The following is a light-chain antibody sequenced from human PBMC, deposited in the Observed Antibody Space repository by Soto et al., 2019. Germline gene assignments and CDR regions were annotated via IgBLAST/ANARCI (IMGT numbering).Light chain of an antibody. Sequence: QPVLTQPPSVSGAPGQRVTISCTGSSSNIGAGYDVHWYQQLPGTAPKLLIYGNSNRPSGVPDRFSGSKSGTSASLAITGLQAEDEADYYCQSYDSSLSGSWVFGGGTKQTVL. V-gene: IGLV1-40*01. CDR3: QSYDSSLSGSWV. CDR2: GNS. CDR1: SSNIGAGYD. J-gene: IGLJ3*02.